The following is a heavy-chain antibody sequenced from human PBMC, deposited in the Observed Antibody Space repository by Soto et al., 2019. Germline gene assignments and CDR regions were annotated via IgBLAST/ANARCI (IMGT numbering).Heavy chain of an antibody. D-gene: IGHD1-26*01. V-gene: IGHV3-30*03. Sequence: GGSLRLSCAASGFTFSSYAMHWVRQAPGRGLEWVAAISNDGSNKYYADPVKGRLTISRDDSKNTLYLQMNSLRVDDAAVYYCAILGGTYYAFDFWGQGTLVTVSS. CDR1: GFTFSSYA. CDR2: ISNDGSNK. CDR3: AILGGTYYAFDF. J-gene: IGHJ3*01.